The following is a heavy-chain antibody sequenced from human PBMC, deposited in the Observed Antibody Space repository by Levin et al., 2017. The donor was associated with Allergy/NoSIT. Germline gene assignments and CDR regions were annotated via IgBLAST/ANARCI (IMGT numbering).Heavy chain of an antibody. J-gene: IGHJ4*02. CDR2: IYYSGST. CDR3: ARFLSGWPPEY. CDR1: GGSISSYY. Sequence: PSQTLSLTCTVSGGSISSYYWSWIRQPPGKGLEWIGYIYYSGSTNYNPSLKSRVTISVDTSKNQFSLKLSSVTAADTAVYYCARFLSGWPPEYWGQGTLVTVSS. V-gene: IGHV4-59*08. D-gene: IGHD6-19*01.